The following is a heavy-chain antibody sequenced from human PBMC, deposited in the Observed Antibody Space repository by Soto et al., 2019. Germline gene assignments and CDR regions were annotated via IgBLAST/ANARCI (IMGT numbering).Heavy chain of an antibody. V-gene: IGHV3-23*01. CDR2: ISGSGGST. CDR3: ASSVVPYYGMDV. J-gene: IGHJ6*01. D-gene: IGHD3-10*01. CDR1: GFTFSSYA. Sequence: GVLRLSCAASGFTFSSYAMSWVRQAPGKGLEWVSAISGSGGSTYYADSVKGRFTISRDNSKNTLYLQMNSLRAEDTAVYYCASSVVPYYGMDVWGQGTTVTVSS.